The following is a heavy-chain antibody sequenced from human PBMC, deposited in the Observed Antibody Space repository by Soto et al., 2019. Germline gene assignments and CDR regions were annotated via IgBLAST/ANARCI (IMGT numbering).Heavy chain of an antibody. Sequence: SETLSLTCTVSGGSISSSSYYWGWIRQPPGKGLEWIGSIYYSGSTYYNPSLKSRVTISVDTSKNQFSLKLSSVTAADTAVYYCARHPFYDFWSGSTNWFDPWGQGTLVTVSS. V-gene: IGHV4-39*01. J-gene: IGHJ5*02. D-gene: IGHD3-3*01. CDR2: IYYSGST. CDR1: GGSISSSSYY. CDR3: ARHPFYDFWSGSTNWFDP.